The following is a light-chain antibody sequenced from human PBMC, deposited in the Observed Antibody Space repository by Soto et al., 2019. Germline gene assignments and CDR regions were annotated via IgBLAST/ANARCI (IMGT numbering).Light chain of an antibody. Sequence: QSALTQPASVSGSPGQSITISCTGTSSDVGGYNYVSWYQQHPGKAPKFMIYDVSNRPSGVSNRFSGSKSGNTASLTISGLEAEDEADYYCSSYTSSSTFFGTGTKLTVL. CDR3: SSYTSSSTF. J-gene: IGLJ1*01. CDR1: SSDVGGYNY. V-gene: IGLV2-14*01. CDR2: DVS.